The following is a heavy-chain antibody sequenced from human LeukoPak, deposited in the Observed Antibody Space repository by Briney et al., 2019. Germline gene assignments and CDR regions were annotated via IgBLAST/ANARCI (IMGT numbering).Heavy chain of an antibody. D-gene: IGHD6-19*01. CDR1: GGSINKSSNY. Sequence: SETLSLTCTVSGGSINKSSNYWGWIRQPPGKGLEWIGSILYSGTTYYNPSLKSRVTISVDTSKNQFSLKLSSVTAADTAVYYCARGWLPSDYWGQGTLVTVSS. CDR2: ILYSGTT. J-gene: IGHJ4*02. V-gene: IGHV4-39*07. CDR3: ARGWLPSDY.